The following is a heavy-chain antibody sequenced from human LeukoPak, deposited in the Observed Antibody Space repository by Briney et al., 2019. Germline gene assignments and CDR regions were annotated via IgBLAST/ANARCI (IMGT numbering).Heavy chain of an antibody. V-gene: IGHV3-30*02. CDR2: IRYDGSNK. J-gene: IGHJ4*02. CDR3: AKDSPSGSSLLY. CDR1: GFTLSTYT. Sequence: PGGSLRLSCAASGFTLSTYTMNWVRQAPGKGLEWVAFIRYDGSNKYYADSVKGRFTISRDNSKNTLYLQMNSLRAEDTAVYYCAKDSPSGSSLLYWGQGTLVTVSS. D-gene: IGHD1-26*01.